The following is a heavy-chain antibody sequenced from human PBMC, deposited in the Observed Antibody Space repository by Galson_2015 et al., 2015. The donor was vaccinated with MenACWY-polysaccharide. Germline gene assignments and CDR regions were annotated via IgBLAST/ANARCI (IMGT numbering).Heavy chain of an antibody. CDR2: INSDASST. CDR3: VGPLGRGGTGAYGMDA. V-gene: IGHV3-74*01. J-gene: IGHJ6*02. CDR1: GLTFSNNW. D-gene: IGHD3-10*01. Sequence: SLRLSCAASGLTFSNNWIHWVRHAPGKGLVWVSRINSDASSTAYADSVKGRFTISRDNAKNTLYLQMNSLRVEDTAVYYCVGPLGRGGTGAYGMDAWGQATTVTVSS.